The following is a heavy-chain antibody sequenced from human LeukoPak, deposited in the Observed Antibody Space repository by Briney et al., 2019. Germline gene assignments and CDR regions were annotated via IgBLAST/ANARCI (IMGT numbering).Heavy chain of an antibody. V-gene: IGHV1-18*04. CDR3: ARDSEDTAMAGFDY. Sequence: ASVKVSCKASGYTFTSYGISWVRQAPGQGLEWMGWISAYNGNTNYAQKLQGRVTITTDTSTSTAYMELRSLRSDDTAVYYCARDSEDTAMAGFDYWGQGTLVTVSS. D-gene: IGHD5-18*01. CDR1: GYTFTSYG. J-gene: IGHJ4*02. CDR2: ISAYNGNT.